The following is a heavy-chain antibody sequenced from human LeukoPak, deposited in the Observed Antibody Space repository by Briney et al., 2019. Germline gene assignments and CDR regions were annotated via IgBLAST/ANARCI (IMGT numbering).Heavy chain of an antibody. V-gene: IGHV4-34*01. D-gene: IGHD3-22*01. CDR1: GGSFSGYY. J-gene: IGHJ3*02. CDR2: INHSGST. Sequence: PSETLSLTCAVYGGSFSGYYWSWIRQPPGKGLEWIGEINHSGSTNYNPSLKSRDTISVDTSKNQSSLKLSSVPAADTAVYYCARSPVSDSSGREPFDIWGQGTMVTVSS. CDR3: ARSPVSDSSGREPFDI.